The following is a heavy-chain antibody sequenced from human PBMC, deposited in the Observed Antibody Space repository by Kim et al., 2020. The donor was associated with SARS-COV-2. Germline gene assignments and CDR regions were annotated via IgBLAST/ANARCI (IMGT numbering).Heavy chain of an antibody. J-gene: IGHJ4*02. V-gene: IGHV3-30*04. CDR2: ISYDGSNK. D-gene: IGHD6-19*01. Sequence: GGSLRLSCAASGFTFSSYAMHWVRQAPSKGLEWVAVISYDGSNKYYADSVKGRFTISRDNSKNTLYLQMNSLRAEDTAVYYCASDSIAVAGTVDYWGQGT. CDR1: GFTFSSYA. CDR3: ASDSIAVAGTVDY.